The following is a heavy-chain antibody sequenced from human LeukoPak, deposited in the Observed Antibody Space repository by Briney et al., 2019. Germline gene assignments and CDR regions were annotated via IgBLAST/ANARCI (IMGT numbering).Heavy chain of an antibody. Sequence: ASVKVSCKASGYTFTDYYMHWVRQAPGQGLEWMGWINPNSGGTNYAQKFQGRVTMTRDTSISTAYMELSRLRSDDTAVYYCARARLSMVRGVITYGNWFDPWGQGTLVTVSS. J-gene: IGHJ5*02. V-gene: IGHV1-2*02. CDR2: INPNSGGT. CDR1: GYTFTDYY. CDR3: ARARLSMVRGVITYGNWFDP. D-gene: IGHD3-10*01.